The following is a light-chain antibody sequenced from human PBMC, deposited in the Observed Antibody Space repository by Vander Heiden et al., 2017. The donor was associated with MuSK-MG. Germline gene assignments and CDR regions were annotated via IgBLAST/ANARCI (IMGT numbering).Light chain of an antibody. J-gene: IGKJ2*01. CDR1: QSVLYNSNNKNY. Sequence: DIVMTQSPDSLAVSLGERATINCKSSQSVLYNSNNKNYLAWYQQKPGQPPKLLIYWASTRESGVPDRFSGSGSGTAFTLTISSLQAEDVAVYYCQQDDSPPYTFGQGTKLXIK. CDR2: WAS. CDR3: QQDDSPPYT. V-gene: IGKV4-1*01.